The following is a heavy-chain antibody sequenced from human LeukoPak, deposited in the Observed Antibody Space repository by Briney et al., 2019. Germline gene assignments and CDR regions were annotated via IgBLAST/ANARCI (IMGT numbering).Heavy chain of an antibody. J-gene: IGHJ3*02. CDR1: GFTFSSYG. V-gene: IGHV3-30*02. CDR2: IRYDGSNK. D-gene: IGHD3-22*01. Sequence: GGSLRLSCAASGFTFSSYGMHWVRQAPGKGLEWVAFIRYDGSNKYYADSVKGRFTISRDNSKNTLYLQMNSLRAEDTAVYYCAKLESITMIVGFDAFDIWGQGTMVTVSS. CDR3: AKLESITMIVGFDAFDI.